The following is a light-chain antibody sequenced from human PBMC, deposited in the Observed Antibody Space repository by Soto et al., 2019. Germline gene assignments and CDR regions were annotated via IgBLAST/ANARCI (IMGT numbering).Light chain of an antibody. CDR2: AAS. V-gene: IGKV1-39*01. J-gene: IGKJ4*01. CDR3: QKYNSAPLT. Sequence: DIQMTHSPSSLSASVLYIVTITCRASQSISSYLNWYQQKPGKAPKLLIYAASSLQSGVPSRFSGSGSGTDFTLTISSLQPKDVATYYCQKYNSAPLTFGGGTKVDIK. CDR1: QSISSY.